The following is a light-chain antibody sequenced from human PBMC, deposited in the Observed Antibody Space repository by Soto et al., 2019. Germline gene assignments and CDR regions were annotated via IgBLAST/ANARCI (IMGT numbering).Light chain of an antibody. Sequence: ASQSVSSYLAWYQQKPGQAPRLLIYDADNRATGIPARFSGSGSGTDFTLTIGSLEPEDSGVYYCQQRINWPLTFGGGTKVDIK. J-gene: IGKJ4*01. CDR1: QSVSSY. CDR2: DAD. CDR3: QQRINWPLT. V-gene: IGKV3-11*01.